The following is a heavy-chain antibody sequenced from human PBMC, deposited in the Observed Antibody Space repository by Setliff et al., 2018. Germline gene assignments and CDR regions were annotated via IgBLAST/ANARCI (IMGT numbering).Heavy chain of an antibody. Sequence: PSETLSLTCTVSGGSISSSSYYWGWIRQPPGKGLEWIGSIYYSGSTYYNPPLKSRVTISVDTSKNQFSLKLSSVTAADTAVYYCARVSMYSSSWYYYYYGMDVWGQGTTVTVSS. J-gene: IGHJ6*02. CDR1: GGSISSSSYY. D-gene: IGHD6-13*01. CDR3: ARVSMYSSSWYYYYYGMDV. V-gene: IGHV4-39*07. CDR2: IYYSGST.